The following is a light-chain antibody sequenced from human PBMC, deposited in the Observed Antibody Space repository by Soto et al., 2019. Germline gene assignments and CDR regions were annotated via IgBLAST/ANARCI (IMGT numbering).Light chain of an antibody. CDR2: DAS. CDR1: QGIGSA. V-gene: IGKV1-13*02. J-gene: IGKJ4*01. CDR3: QQFNTKPLT. Sequence: IQLTQSPSTLSASVGDRVTITCRASQGIGSALAWYHQRPGNSPDLLVYDASTLQSGVPSRFSGSGSETDFSLTISGLQPEDFGHYYCQQFNTKPLTFGGGTRVEIK.